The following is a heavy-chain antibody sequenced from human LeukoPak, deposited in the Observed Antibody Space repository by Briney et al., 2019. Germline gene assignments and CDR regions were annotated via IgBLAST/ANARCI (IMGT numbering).Heavy chain of an antibody. Sequence: GGSLRLSCAASGFTFSSYAMHWVRQAPGKGLEWVAVIPYDGSNKYYADSVKGRFTISRDNSKNTLYLQMNSLRAEDTAVYYCARDGGYYGSGSYDYWGQGTLVTVSS. CDR3: ARDGGYYGSGSYDY. V-gene: IGHV3-30-3*01. CDR1: GFTFSSYA. J-gene: IGHJ4*02. D-gene: IGHD3-10*01. CDR2: IPYDGSNK.